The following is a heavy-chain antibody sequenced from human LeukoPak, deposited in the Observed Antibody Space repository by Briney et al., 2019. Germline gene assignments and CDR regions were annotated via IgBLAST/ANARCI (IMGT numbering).Heavy chain of an antibody. D-gene: IGHD4-17*01. J-gene: IGHJ4*02. CDR2: MNPNSGNT. Sequence: ASVKVSCKASGYTFTSYDINWVRQAAGQGLEWMGWMNPNSGNTGYAQKFQGRVTMTRNTSISTAYMELSSLRSEDTAVYYCASNYGDYEGGFDYWGQGTLVTVSS. CDR1: GYTFTSYD. V-gene: IGHV1-8*01. CDR3: ASNYGDYEGGFDY.